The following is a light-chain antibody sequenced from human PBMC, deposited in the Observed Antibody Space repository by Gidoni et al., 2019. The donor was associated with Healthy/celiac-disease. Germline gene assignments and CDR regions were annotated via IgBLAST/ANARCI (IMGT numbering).Light chain of an antibody. CDR3: QQYYSTPLT. J-gene: IGKJ4*02. CDR2: CAS. CDR1: QSVLYSSNNKNY. V-gene: IGKV4-1*01. Sequence: DLLLPQSTASLVVYLGERATINCKSSQSVLYSSNNKNYLAWYQQKPGQPPKLLIYCASTRESGVPDRFSGSGSGTDFTLTISSLQAEDVAVYYCQQYYSTPLTFGGGTKVEIK.